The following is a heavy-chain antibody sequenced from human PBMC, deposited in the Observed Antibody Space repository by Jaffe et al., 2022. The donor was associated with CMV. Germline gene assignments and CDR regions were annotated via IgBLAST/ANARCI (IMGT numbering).Heavy chain of an antibody. CDR1: GFTVSSNY. J-gene: IGHJ6*03. Sequence: EVQLVESGGGLVQPGGSLRLSCAASGFTVSSNYMSWVRQAPGKGLEWVSVIYSGGSTYYADSVKGRFTISRDNSKNTLYLQMNSLRAEDTAVYYCARDGNYYDSSGYGNYMDVWGKGTTVTVSS. D-gene: IGHD3-22*01. CDR3: ARDGNYYDSSGYGNYMDV. V-gene: IGHV3-66*01. CDR2: IYSGGST.